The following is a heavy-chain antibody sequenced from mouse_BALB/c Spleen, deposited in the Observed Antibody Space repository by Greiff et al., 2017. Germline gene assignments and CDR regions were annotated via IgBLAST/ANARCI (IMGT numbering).Heavy chain of an antibody. Sequence: VQLQQPGAELVRPGASVKLSCKASGYTFTSYWINWVKQRPGQGLEWIGNIYPSDSYTNYNQKFKDKATLTVDKSSSTAYMQLSSPTSEDSAVYYCTRWGDYDEDYWGQGTTLTVSS. CDR1: GYTFTSYW. CDR3: TRWGDYDEDY. V-gene: IGHV1-69*02. J-gene: IGHJ2*01. CDR2: IYPSDSYT. D-gene: IGHD2-4*01.